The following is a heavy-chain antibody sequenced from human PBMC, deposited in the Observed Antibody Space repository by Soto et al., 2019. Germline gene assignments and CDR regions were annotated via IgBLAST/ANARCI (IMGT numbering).Heavy chain of an antibody. CDR1: GGTFSSYA. Sequence: QVQLVQSGAEVKKPGSSVKVSCEASGGTFSSYAISWVRQAPGQGLEWMGGIIPIFGTANYAQKVQGRVTITADESTSTAYMELSSLRSEDTAVYYWARGKGGSGRTSYCYYGMDVWGQGTTVTVSS. V-gene: IGHV1-69*01. J-gene: IGHJ6*02. CDR3: ARGKGGSGRTSYCYYGMDV. CDR2: IIPIFGTA. D-gene: IGHD3-10*01.